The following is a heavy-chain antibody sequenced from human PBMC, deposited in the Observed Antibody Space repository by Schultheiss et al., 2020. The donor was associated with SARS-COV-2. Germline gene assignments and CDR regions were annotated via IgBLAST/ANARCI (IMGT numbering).Heavy chain of an antibody. CDR2: ISYDGSNK. D-gene: IGHD6-13*01. J-gene: IGHJ4*02. CDR1: GFTFSSYG. CDR3: AKVSGSSRGY. Sequence: GGSLRLSCAASGFTFSSYGMHWVRQAPGKGLEWVAVISYDGSNKYYADSVKGRFTISRDNSKNTLYLQMNSLRAEDTAVYYCAKVSGSSRGYWGQGTLVTVSS. V-gene: IGHV3-30*18.